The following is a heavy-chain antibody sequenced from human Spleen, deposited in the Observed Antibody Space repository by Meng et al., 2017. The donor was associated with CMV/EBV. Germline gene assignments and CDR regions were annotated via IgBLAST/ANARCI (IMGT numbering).Heavy chain of an antibody. D-gene: IGHD3-3*01. CDR3: TKDRPARSYDFWSGYYKGARYYYGMDV. V-gene: IGHV3-7*01. CDR2: IKQDGSEK. CDR1: GFTFSKFW. Sequence: GALRLSCAASGFTFSKFWMNWVRQAPGKGLEWVANIKQDGSEKDYVDSVKGRFTISRDNAENSLHLQMNNLRVEDTAVYYCTKDRPARSYDFWSGYYKGARYYYGMDVWGQGTTVTVSS. J-gene: IGHJ6*02.